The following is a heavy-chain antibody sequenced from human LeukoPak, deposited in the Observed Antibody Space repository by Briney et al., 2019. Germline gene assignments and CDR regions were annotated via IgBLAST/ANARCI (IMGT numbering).Heavy chain of an antibody. CDR2: INHVGIT. D-gene: IGHD3-3*01. V-gene: IGHV4-34*01. CDR1: GDSFNGYY. Sequence: SETLSLTCAVYGDSFNGYYWSWLRQSPQKGMEWLGHINHVGITNYNPSLKSRLTILVETPKNHFTLKLKSVHAADTAVYYCARKGLRLLDWLSEYFFDYWGQGNLVT. CDR3: ARKGLRLLDWLSEYFFDY. J-gene: IGHJ4*02.